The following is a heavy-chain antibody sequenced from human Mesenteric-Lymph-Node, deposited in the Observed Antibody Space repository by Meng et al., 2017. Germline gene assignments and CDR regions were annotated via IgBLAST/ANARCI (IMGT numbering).Heavy chain of an antibody. CDR1: GGFSSIGNW. CDR2: ISHTGST. Sequence: QVELGASGAGLVRPSGTLSLTGAVSGGFSSIGNWWSWVRQSPGKGLEWIGEISHTGSTNYNPSLKSRVTISLDNLKNHLSLKLSSVTAADTAMYYCARHEHYFDFWGQGTLVTVSS. V-gene: IGHV4-4*02. J-gene: IGHJ4*02. CDR3: ARHEHYFDF.